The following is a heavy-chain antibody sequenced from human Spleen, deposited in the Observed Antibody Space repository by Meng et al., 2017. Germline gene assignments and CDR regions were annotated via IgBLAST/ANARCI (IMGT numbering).Heavy chain of an antibody. CDR1: GGSFSGYY. Sequence: QVQLQQCGAGLLTPSETLSLTCAVYGGSFSGYYWSWIRQPPGKGLEWIGEINHSGSTNYNPSLKSRVTISVDTSKNQFSLKLSSVTAADTAVYYCARVAYRWGGDCSYFDCWGQGTLVTVSS. D-gene: IGHD2-21*02. CDR2: INHSGST. J-gene: IGHJ4*02. CDR3: ARVAYRWGGDCSYFDC. V-gene: IGHV4-34*01.